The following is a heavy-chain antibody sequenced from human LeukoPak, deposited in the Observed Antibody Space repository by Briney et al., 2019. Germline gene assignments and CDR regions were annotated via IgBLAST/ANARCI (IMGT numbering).Heavy chain of an antibody. CDR2: IRGSGGST. D-gene: IGHD1-7*01. CDR1: GFTFSSYA. V-gene: IGHV3-23*01. J-gene: IGHJ6*02. Sequence: GGSLRLSCATSGFTFSSYAISWVRQAPGKGLEWVSAIRGSGGSTHYADSVKGRFTISRDNSKNTLYLQMNSLRAEDTAVYYCAKGTSPYYYGMDVWGQGTTVTVSS. CDR3: AKGTSPYYYGMDV.